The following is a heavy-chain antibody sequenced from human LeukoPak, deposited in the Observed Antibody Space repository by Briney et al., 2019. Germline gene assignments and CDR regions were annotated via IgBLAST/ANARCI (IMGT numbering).Heavy chain of an antibody. CDR3: ARVNARYDYVWGSYCLDY. Sequence: SETLSLTCPVCGGFFRDYYWSWIHPPPAKELDWIGEINQSESTNYKPLLKSRDSISVDITKNHYSLKLSSVTAAATAVYYCARVNARYDYVWGSYCLDYWGQGTLVTVSS. V-gene: IGHV4-34*01. CDR2: INQSEST. CDR1: GGFFRDYY. J-gene: IGHJ4*02. D-gene: IGHD3-16*01.